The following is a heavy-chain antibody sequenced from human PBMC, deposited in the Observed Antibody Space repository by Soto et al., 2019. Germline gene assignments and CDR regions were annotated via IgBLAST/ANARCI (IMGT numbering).Heavy chain of an antibody. CDR1: VYTFTSYD. D-gene: IGHD6-6*01. Sequence: ASVTVSCKASVYTFTSYDINWVRQATGQGLEWMGWMNPNSGNTGYAQKFQGRVTMTRNTSISTAYMELSSLRSDDTAVYYCAKQSSSSGDWFDPWGQGTLVTVSS. V-gene: IGHV1-8*01. CDR2: MNPNSGNT. J-gene: IGHJ5*02. CDR3: AKQSSSSGDWFDP.